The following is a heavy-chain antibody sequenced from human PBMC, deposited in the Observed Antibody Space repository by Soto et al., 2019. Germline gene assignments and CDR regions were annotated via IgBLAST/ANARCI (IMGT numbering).Heavy chain of an antibody. Sequence: TGESLKISCKGSGYSFTSYWISWVRQMPGKGLEWMGRIDPSDSYTNYSPSFQGHVTISADKSISTAYLQWSSLKASDTAMYYCARQEIAARTYYYYGMDVWGQGTTVTVSS. V-gene: IGHV5-10-1*01. CDR1: GYSFTSYW. CDR3: ARQEIAARTYYYYGMDV. J-gene: IGHJ6*02. CDR2: IDPSDSYT. D-gene: IGHD6-6*01.